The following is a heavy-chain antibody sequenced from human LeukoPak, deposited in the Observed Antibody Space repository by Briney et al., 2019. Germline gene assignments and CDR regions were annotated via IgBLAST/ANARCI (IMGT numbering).Heavy chain of an antibody. J-gene: IGHJ4*02. D-gene: IGHD2-2*01. V-gene: IGHV1-2*02. CDR2: INPNSGGT. Sequence: ASVKVSCKASGYTFTGYYIHWVRQAPGQGLEWMGWINPNSGGTNYAQKFQGRVTMTRDTSISTAYMELSRLRSDDTAVYYCARFDSNSDIVVVPAAVFDYWGQGTLVTVSS. CDR3: ARFDSNSDIVVVPAAVFDY. CDR1: GYTFTGYY.